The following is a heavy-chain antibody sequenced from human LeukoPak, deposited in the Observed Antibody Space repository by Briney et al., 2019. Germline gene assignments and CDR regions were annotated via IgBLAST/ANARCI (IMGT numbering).Heavy chain of an antibody. CDR3: AREPHFMGNDY. V-gene: IGHV3-48*04. Sequence: GGSLRLSCAASGFTFSSYSMNWVRQAPGKGLEWVSYISSSSSTIYYADSVKGRFTISRDNAKNSLYLQMNSLRAEDTAVYYCAREPHFMGNDYWGQGTLVTVSS. CDR1: GFTFSSYS. J-gene: IGHJ4*02. D-gene: IGHD3-3*02. CDR2: ISSSSSTI.